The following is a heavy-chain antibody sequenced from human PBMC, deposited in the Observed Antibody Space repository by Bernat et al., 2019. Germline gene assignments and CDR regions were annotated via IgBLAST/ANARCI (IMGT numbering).Heavy chain of an antibody. D-gene: IGHD3-10*01. CDR3: ARGSGKNYGSAIDY. V-gene: IGHV3-30-3*01. CDR2: TSYDGCNK. CDR1: GFIFSSYA. Sequence: QVQLVESGEGVVQPGRSLRLSCAASGFIFSSYAMHWVRQAPGKGLEWVAVTSYDGCNKHSADSVKGRFTISRDNSKNTLYLQMYDLKPEDTAVYFCARGSGKNYGSAIDYWGQGTLVTVSS. J-gene: IGHJ4*02.